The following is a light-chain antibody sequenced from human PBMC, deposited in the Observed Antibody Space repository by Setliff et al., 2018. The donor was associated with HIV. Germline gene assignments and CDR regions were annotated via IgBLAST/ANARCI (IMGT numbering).Light chain of an antibody. CDR3: QQYGSPPHT. CDR2: GAS. V-gene: IGKV3-20*01. J-gene: IGKJ2*01. CDR1: QSVGITY. Sequence: ETVLTQSPGTLSLSPGERAALSCRASQSVGITYLAWYQQKPGQAPRLLIYGASNRATGIPDRFSGSGSGTDFTLTINRLEPGDFAVYYCQQYGSPPHTFGQGTKVDIK.